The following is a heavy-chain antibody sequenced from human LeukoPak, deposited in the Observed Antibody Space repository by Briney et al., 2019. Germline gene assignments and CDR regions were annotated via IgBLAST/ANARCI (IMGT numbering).Heavy chain of an antibody. Sequence: GGSLRLSCAASGFTFSSYGMHWVRQAPGKGLEWVAVTSYDGSNKYYADSVKGRFTISRDNSKNTLYLQMNSLRAEDTAVYYCAKDRWGFGYHYFDYWGQGTLVTVSS. CDR2: TSYDGSNK. CDR3: AKDRWGFGYHYFDY. J-gene: IGHJ4*02. V-gene: IGHV3-30*18. D-gene: IGHD3-10*01. CDR1: GFTFSSYG.